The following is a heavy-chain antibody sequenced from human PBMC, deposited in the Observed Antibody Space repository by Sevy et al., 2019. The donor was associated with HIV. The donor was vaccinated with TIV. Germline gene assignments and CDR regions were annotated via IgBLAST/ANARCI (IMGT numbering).Heavy chain of an antibody. CDR1: GYSISSGYY. Sequence: SETLSLTCTVSGYSISSGYYWGWIQQPPGKGLEWIGSIYHSASTYYNPSFKSRVTIPVDTSKNQFSLKLNAVTAADTAVYYCAGVAVTFDYWGQGTLVTVSS. V-gene: IGHV4-38-2*02. CDR3: AGVAVTFDY. J-gene: IGHJ4*02. CDR2: IYHSAST. D-gene: IGHD4-17*01.